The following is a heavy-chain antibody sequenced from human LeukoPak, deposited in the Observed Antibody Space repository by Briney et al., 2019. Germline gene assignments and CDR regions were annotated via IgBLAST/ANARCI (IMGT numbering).Heavy chain of an antibody. V-gene: IGHV1-69*13. CDR3: ARARDSSGYLFDH. D-gene: IGHD3-22*01. Sequence: GASVKVSCKASGGTFSSYAISWVRQAPGQGLEWMGGIVPIFGTANYAQKFQGRVTITADESTSTAYMELSSLRSEDTAVYYCARARDSSGYLFDHWGQGTLVTVSS. CDR1: GGTFSSYA. J-gene: IGHJ4*02. CDR2: IVPIFGTA.